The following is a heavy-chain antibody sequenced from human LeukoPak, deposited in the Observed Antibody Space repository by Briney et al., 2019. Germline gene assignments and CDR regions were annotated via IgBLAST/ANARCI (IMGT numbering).Heavy chain of an antibody. V-gene: IGHV4-59*01. D-gene: IGHD3-22*01. Sequence: SATLSLTCSVSGGSITSCYWSWMRQTPVKGLEWIGYIYYSGGTNNNAYIRSRATISVDKSNNRFSLKLSAVTAADSAIYYCAREGYFDTSGYFEYWGQGSLVTVSP. CDR2: IYYSGGT. CDR3: AREGYFDTSGYFEY. J-gene: IGHJ4*02. CDR1: GGSITSCY.